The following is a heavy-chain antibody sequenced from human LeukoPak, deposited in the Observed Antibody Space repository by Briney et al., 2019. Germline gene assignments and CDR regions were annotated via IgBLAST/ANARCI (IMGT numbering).Heavy chain of an antibody. D-gene: IGHD3-9*01. CDR1: GFTFSSYG. CDR3: AKDSSFDWLSANYKDY. Sequence: EAGGSLRLSCAASGFTFSSYGMSWVRQAPGKGLEWVSGISGSGGSTYYADSVKGRFIISRDNSKNTLYLQMNSLRAEDTAIYYCAKDSSFDWLSANYKDYWGQGTLVTVSS. V-gene: IGHV3-23*01. CDR2: ISGSGGST. J-gene: IGHJ4*02.